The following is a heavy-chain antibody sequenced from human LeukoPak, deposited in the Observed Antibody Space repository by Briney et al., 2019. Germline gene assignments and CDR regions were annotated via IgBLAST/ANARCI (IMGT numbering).Heavy chain of an antibody. CDR2: ISSSSSYI. J-gene: IGHJ4*02. CDR3: ARADYSNYRFDY. CDR1: GFTFSSYS. D-gene: IGHD4-11*01. V-gene: IGHV3-21*01. Sequence: GSLRLSCAASGFTFSSYSMNWVRQAPGKGLEWVSSISSSSSYIYYADSVKGRFTISRDNAKNSLYPQMNSLRAEDTAVYYCARADYSNYRFDYWGQGTLVTVSS.